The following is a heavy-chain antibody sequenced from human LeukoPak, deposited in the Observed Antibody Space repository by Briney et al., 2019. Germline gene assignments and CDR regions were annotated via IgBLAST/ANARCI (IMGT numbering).Heavy chain of an antibody. D-gene: IGHD2-2*01. CDR2: INHSGST. Sequence: SETLSLTCAVYGGSFSGYYWSWIRQPPGKGLEWIGEINHSGSTNYNPSLKSRVTISVDTSKNQFSLKLSSVAAADTAVYYCASSYCSSTNCYVVDPWGQGTLVTVSS. V-gene: IGHV4-34*01. CDR1: GGSFSGYY. J-gene: IGHJ5*02. CDR3: ASSYCSSTNCYVVDP.